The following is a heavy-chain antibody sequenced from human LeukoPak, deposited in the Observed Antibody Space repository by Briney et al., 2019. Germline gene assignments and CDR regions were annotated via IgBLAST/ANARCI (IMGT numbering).Heavy chain of an antibody. Sequence: GASVKVSCKASGYTFTGYYMHWVRQVPGQGLEWMGWINPNSGDTNYAQKFQGRVTMTRDTSISTAYMELSRLRSDDTAVYYCARETIVGATVRYYFDYWGQGTLVTVSS. CDR1: GYTFTGYY. D-gene: IGHD1-26*01. J-gene: IGHJ4*02. CDR2: INPNSGDT. CDR3: ARETIVGATVRYYFDY. V-gene: IGHV1-2*02.